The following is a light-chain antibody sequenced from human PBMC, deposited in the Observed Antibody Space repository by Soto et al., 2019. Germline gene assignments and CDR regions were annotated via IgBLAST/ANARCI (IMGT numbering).Light chain of an antibody. CDR3: QQYDNLSWT. CDR2: DAS. CDR1: QDISNY. Sequence: DIQMTQSPSSLSASVGDRVTITCQSSQDISNYLNWYQQKPGKAPKFLIYDASNLETGVPSRFSGSGSGTEFTFTISSLQPEDIGTYYCQQYDNLSWTFGQGTKVEIK. V-gene: IGKV1-33*01. J-gene: IGKJ1*01.